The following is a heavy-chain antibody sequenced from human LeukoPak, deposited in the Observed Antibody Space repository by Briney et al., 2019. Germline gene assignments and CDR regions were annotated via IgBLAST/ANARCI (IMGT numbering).Heavy chain of an antibody. J-gene: IGHJ4*02. D-gene: IGHD4-23*01. V-gene: IGHV3-23*01. CDR1: GFTFSSYG. Sequence: PGGSLRLSCAASGFTFSSYGMSWVRQAPGKGLEWVSAISGSGGSTYYADSVKGRFTISRDNAKNSLYLQMNSLRAEDTAVYYCARDFGRWFIDYWGQGTLVTVSS. CDR2: ISGSGGST. CDR3: ARDFGRWFIDY.